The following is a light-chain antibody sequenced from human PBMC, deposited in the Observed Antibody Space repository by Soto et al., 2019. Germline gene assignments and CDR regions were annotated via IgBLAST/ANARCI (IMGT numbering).Light chain of an antibody. V-gene: IGLV2-14*01. CDR2: DVS. CDR3: SSYTSSSTLEV. CDR1: SSDVGGYNY. J-gene: IGLJ1*01. Sequence: QSALTQPASVSGSPVQSITISCTGTSSDVGGYNYVSWYQQHPGKAPKLMIYDVSNRPSGVSNRFSGSKSGNTASLTISGLQAEDEADYYCSSYTSSSTLEVFGTGTKSPS.